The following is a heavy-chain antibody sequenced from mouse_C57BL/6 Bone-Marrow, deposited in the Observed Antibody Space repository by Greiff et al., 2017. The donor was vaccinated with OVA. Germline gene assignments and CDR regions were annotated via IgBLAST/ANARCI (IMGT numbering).Heavy chain of an antibody. Sequence: VQLQQSGAELVRPGASVKLSCTASGFNIKDDYMHWVKQRPEQGLEWIGWIDPENGDTEYASKFQGKATITADTSSNTAYLQLSSLTSEDTAVYYGTTLLYYGSSYDAMDYWGQGTSVTVSS. CDR1: GFNIKDDY. J-gene: IGHJ4*01. V-gene: IGHV14-4*01. CDR3: TTLLYYGSSYDAMDY. D-gene: IGHD1-1*01. CDR2: IDPENGDT.